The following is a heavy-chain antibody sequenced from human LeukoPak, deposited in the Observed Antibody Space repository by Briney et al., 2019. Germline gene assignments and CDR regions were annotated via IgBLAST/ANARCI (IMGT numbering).Heavy chain of an antibody. CDR1: GGSISSSSYY. V-gene: IGHV4-39*07. J-gene: IGHJ6*02. D-gene: IGHD3-9*01. Sequence: SETLSLTCTVSGGSISSSSYYWGWIRQPPGKGLEWIGSIYYSGSTYYNPSLKSRVTISVDRSKNQFSLKLSSVTAADTAVYYCARARTIFWFMDVWGQGTTVTVSS. CDR3: ARARTIFWFMDV. CDR2: IYYSGST.